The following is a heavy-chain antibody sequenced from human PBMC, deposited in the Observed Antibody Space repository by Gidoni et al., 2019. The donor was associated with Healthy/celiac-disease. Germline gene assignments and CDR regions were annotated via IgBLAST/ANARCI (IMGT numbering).Heavy chain of an antibody. CDR3: AREGINYDSSGYYQ. J-gene: IGHJ4*02. Sequence: QVQLQESGPGLVKPSETLSLTCTVSGGSISSYYWSWIRPPPGKGLEWFGYIYSRGCTNYNPSLKSRVTISVDMSKNQFSLKLSSVTAADTAVYYCAREGINYDSSGYYQWGQGTLVTVSS. V-gene: IGHV4-59*01. D-gene: IGHD3-22*01. CDR1: GGSISSYY. CDR2: IYSRGCT.